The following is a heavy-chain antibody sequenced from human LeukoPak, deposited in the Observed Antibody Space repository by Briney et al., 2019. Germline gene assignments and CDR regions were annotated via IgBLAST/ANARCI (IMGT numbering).Heavy chain of an antibody. CDR2: VSGSGGST. J-gene: IGHJ4*02. CDR3: AKDGNYYGSGSLDY. Sequence: PGGSLRPSCATSGFTFSNYAMSWVRQAPGRGLEWVSGVSGSGGSTYYADSVKGRFTTSRDNSKNTLFLQMNSLRAEDTALYYCAKDGNYYGSGSLDYWGQGTLVTVSS. CDR1: GFTFSNYA. D-gene: IGHD3-10*01. V-gene: IGHV3-23*01.